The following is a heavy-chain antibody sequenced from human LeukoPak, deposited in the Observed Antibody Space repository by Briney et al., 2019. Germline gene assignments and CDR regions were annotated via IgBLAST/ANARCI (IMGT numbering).Heavy chain of an antibody. V-gene: IGHV3-21*01. CDR3: ARDSVWGIVVVPAAIAFDI. CDR1: GFTFSSYS. J-gene: IGHJ3*02. Sequence: GGSLRLSCAASGFTFSSYSMNWVRQAPGKGLEWVSSISSSSSYIYYADSVKGRFTISRDNAENSLYLQMNSLRAEDTAVYYCARDSVWGIVVVPAAIAFDIWGQGSMVTVSS. CDR2: ISSSSSYI. D-gene: IGHD2-2*01.